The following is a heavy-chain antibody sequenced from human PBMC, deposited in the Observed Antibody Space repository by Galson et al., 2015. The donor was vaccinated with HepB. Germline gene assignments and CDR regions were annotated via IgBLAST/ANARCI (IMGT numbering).Heavy chain of an antibody. CDR1: GFTFSSYS. V-gene: IGHV3-21*01. Sequence: SLRLSCAASGFTFSSYSMNWVRQAPGKGLEWVSSISSSSSYIYYADSVKGRFTISRDNAKNSLYLQMNSLRAEDTAVYYCARAVAGRMAVDAFDIWGQGTMVTVSS. D-gene: IGHD6-19*01. J-gene: IGHJ3*02. CDR3: ARAVAGRMAVDAFDI. CDR2: ISSSSSYI.